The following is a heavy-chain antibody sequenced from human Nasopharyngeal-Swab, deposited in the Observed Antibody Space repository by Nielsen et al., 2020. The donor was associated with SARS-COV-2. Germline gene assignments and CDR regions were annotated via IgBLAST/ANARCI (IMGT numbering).Heavy chain of an antibody. V-gene: IGHV3-30-3*01. CDR2: ISYDGSNK. Sequence: GESLKISCAASGFTFSGYAMHWVRQAPGKGLEWVAVISYDGSNKYYADSVKGRFTISRDNSKNTLYLQMNSLRAEDTAVYYCARDRGYSSSWYFYYYYGMDVWGQGTTVTVSS. J-gene: IGHJ6*02. CDR3: ARDRGYSSSWYFYYYYGMDV. CDR1: GFTFSGYA. D-gene: IGHD6-13*01.